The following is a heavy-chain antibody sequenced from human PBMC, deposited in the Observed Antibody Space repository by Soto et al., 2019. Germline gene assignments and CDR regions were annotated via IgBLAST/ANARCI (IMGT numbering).Heavy chain of an antibody. D-gene: IGHD6-19*01. CDR2: ISGSGGSA. V-gene: IGHV3-23*01. CDR3: VREDSAWDSRGSFDF. CDR1: AFTFTNYA. J-gene: IGHJ3*01. Sequence: EVHLLESGGGLVRPGGSLRLSCAASAFTFTNYAMNWVRQAPGKGLEWVSVISGSGGSASYEDSVQGRFTISRDNSKNTLYLQMNSLRVEDTARYYCVREDSAWDSRGSFDFWGRGTVVTVS.